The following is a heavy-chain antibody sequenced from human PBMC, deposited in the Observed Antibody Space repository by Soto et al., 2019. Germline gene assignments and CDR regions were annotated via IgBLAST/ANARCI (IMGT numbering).Heavy chain of an antibody. CDR1: GFTFSSYA. D-gene: IGHD3-3*01. J-gene: IGHJ6*02. Sequence: HPGGSLRLSCAASGFTFSSYAMSWVRQAPGKGLEWVSAISGSGGSTYYADSVKGRFTISRDNSKNTLYLQMNSLRAEDTAVYYCAKDLKVGFWSGYRHYYYGMDVWGQGTTVTVSS. CDR2: ISGSGGST. CDR3: AKDLKVGFWSGYRHYYYGMDV. V-gene: IGHV3-23*01.